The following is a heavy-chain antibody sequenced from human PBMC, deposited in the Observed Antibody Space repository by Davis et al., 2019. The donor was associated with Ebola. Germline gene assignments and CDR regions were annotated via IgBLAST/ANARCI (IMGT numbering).Heavy chain of an antibody. CDR1: GFTFSTYT. D-gene: IGHD3-10*01. CDR3: ARDGVENWFDP. V-gene: IGHV3-7*03. J-gene: IGHJ5*02. Sequence: GGSLRLSCTTSGFTFSTYTINWVRQAPGKGLEWVANIKQDGSEKYYVDSVKGRFTISRDNAKNSLYLQMNSLRAEDTAVYYCARDGVENWFDPWGQGTLVTVSS. CDR2: IKQDGSEK.